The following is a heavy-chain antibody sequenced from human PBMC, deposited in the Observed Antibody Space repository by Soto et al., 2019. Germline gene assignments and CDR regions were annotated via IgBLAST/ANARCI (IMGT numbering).Heavy chain of an antibody. D-gene: IGHD3-16*01. CDR2: IYWDDDK. Sequence: QITLKESGPSLVKPTQTLTLTCTVSGFSLNNYGVGVGWIRQPPGKALEWLALIYWDDDKRYSPSLKSRLTITKDNSKNQVVLTMTNMDPVDTVTYYCARALGSWGAYYFDYWGQGTLVTVSS. J-gene: IGHJ4*02. CDR1: GFSLNNYGVG. V-gene: IGHV2-5*02. CDR3: ARALGSWGAYYFDY.